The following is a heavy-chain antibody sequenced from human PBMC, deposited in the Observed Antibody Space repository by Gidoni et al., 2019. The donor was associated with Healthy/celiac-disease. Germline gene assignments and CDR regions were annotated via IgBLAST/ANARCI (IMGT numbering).Heavy chain of an antibody. CDR1: GGSFSGYY. CDR3: ARVPCTNGVCSGMDV. D-gene: IGHD2-8*01. J-gene: IGHJ6*02. V-gene: IGHV4-34*01. Sequence: QVQLQQWGAGLLKPSETLSLTCAVYGGSFSGYYWSWIRQTPGKGLEWIGEINHSGSTNYNPSLKSLVTISVDTSKNQFSLKLSSVTAADTAVYYCARVPCTNGVCSGMDVWGQGTTVTVSS. CDR2: INHSGST.